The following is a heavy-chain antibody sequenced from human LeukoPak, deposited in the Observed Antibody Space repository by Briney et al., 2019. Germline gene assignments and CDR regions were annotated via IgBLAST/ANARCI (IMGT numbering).Heavy chain of an antibody. CDR3: ATARYCTSTACYRGDWFDP. V-gene: IGHV4-4*07. CDR2: LYTSGGT. D-gene: IGHD2-2*02. Sequence: PSETLSLTCAVSADSPSSYYWSWIRQPAGKGLEWFGRLYTSGGTNYNPSLKSRVTMSLGTSKNQFSLKLSSVTAADTAVYYCATARYCTSTACYRGDWFDPWGQGTRVTVSS. CDR1: ADSPSSYY. J-gene: IGHJ5*02.